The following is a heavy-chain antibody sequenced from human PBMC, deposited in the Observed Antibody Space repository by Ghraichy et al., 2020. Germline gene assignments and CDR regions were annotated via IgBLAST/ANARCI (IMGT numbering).Heavy chain of an antibody. J-gene: IGHJ4*02. CDR1: GGSFSGYY. Sequence: SETLSFTCAVYGGSFSGYYWGWIRQPPGKGLEWIGEINHSGSTNYNPSLKSRVTISVDTSKNQFSLKLSSVTAADTAVYYCARVRYYGSGSYFYGLNTDYWGQGTLVTVSS. CDR3: ARVRYYGSGSYFYGLNTDY. D-gene: IGHD3-10*01. CDR2: INHSGST. V-gene: IGHV4-34*01.